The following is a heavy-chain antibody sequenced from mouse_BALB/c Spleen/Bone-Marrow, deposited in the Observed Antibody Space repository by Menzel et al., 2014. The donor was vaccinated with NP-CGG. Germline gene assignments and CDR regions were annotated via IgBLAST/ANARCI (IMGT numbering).Heavy chain of an antibody. J-gene: IGHJ4*01. D-gene: IGHD2-2*01. V-gene: IGHV5-17*02. CDR1: GFTFSSFG. CDR2: ISSGSSTI. Sequence: EVKLMESGGGLVQPEGSRKLSCAASGFTFSSFGMHWVRQAPEKGLEWVAYISSGSSTIYYADTVKGRFTISRDNPKNTLFLQMTSLRSEDTAMYYCARSPYGYDGRDYWGQGTSVTVSS. CDR3: ARSPYGYDGRDY.